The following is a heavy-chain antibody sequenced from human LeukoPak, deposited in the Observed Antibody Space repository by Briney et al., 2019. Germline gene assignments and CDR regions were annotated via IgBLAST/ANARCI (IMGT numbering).Heavy chain of an antibody. CDR3: ARVSSGWYFSYYYMDV. Sequence: ASVKVSCKASGYTFTSYDINWVRQATGQGLEWMGWMNPNSGNTGYAQKFQGRVTMTRNTSISTAYMGLSSLRSDDTAVYYCARVSSGWYFSYYYMDVWGKGTTVTVSS. D-gene: IGHD6-19*01. CDR2: MNPNSGNT. CDR1: GYTFTSYD. J-gene: IGHJ6*03. V-gene: IGHV1-8*01.